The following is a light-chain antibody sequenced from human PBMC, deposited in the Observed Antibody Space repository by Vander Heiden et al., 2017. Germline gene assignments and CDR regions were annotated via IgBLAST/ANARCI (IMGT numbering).Light chain of an antibody. CDR3: QVWDSSTVV. CDR1: KIRSKN. CDR2: RDS. J-gene: IGLJ2*01. V-gene: IGLV3-9*01. Sequence: SSELTQPLSVSVASGQTARITCGGKKIRSKNVHWYQQKPDQDPVLVIYRDSNRPAGGPERFAGSNSGNTATLTISRAQAGDDVDYDCQVWDSSTVVFGGGTKLTVL.